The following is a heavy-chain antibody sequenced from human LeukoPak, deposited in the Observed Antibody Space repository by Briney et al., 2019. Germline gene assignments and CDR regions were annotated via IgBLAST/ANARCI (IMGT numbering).Heavy chain of an antibody. J-gene: IGHJ4*02. CDR1: GFTFSSYA. D-gene: IGHD1-26*01. Sequence: GGSLRLSCASSGFTFSSYAMHWVRQAPGKGLEWVAVISYDGSNKYYADSVKGRFTISRDNSKNTLYLQMNSLRAEDTAVYYCAGGSEGDYWGQGTLVTVSS. V-gene: IGHV3-30*04. CDR2: ISYDGSNK. CDR3: AGGSEGDY.